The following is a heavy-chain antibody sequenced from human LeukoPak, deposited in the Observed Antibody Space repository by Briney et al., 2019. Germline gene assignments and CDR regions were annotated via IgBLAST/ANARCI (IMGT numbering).Heavy chain of an antibody. Sequence: GGSLRLSCVVSGFSVSSFDMNWFRQAPGKRLEWVSYISRSSYNTYYADSVKGRFTISRDNAKNSLYLQLNSLRDEDTAVYYCARGTDETGQQLVWFDYWGQGTLVTVSS. V-gene: IGHV3-48*02. CDR2: ISRSSYNT. J-gene: IGHJ4*02. CDR1: GFSVSSFD. CDR3: ARGTDETGQQLVWFDY. D-gene: IGHD6-13*01.